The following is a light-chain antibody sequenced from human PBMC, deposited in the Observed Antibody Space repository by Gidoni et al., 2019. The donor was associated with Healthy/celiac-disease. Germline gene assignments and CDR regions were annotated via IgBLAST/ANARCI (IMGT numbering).Light chain of an antibody. CDR2: DAS. CDR1: QRVSSY. Sequence: EIVLTQSPATLSLSPGERATLSCRASQRVSSYLAWYKQKPGQASRLLIYDASNRFTGLPARFSGSGSGTDFTLTISSLEPEDFAVYYCQQRSNWTPYTVGQGTKLEIK. CDR3: QQRSNWTPYT. J-gene: IGKJ2*01. V-gene: IGKV3-11*01.